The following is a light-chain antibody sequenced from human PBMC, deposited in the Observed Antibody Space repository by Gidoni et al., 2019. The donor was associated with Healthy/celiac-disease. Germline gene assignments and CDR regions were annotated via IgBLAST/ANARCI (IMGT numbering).Light chain of an antibody. CDR3: AAWDDSLSGLNWV. V-gene: IGLV1-47*01. J-gene: IGLJ3*02. CDR1: SSNIGSNY. Sequence: QSVLTQPPSASGTPGQRVTISCSGSSSNIGSNYVYWYQQLPETAPKLLIYRNNQRPSGVPDRFSGSKSGTSATLAISGLRSEDEADYYCAAWDDSLSGLNWVFGGGTKLIVL. CDR2: RNN.